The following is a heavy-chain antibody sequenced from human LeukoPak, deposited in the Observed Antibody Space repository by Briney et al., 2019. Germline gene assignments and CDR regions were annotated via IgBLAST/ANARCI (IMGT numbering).Heavy chain of an antibody. V-gene: IGHV1-2*02. CDR1: GYTFTGYY. J-gene: IGHJ3*02. Sequence: ASVKVSCKASGYTFTGYYMHWVRQAPGQGLEWMGWINPNSGGTNYAQKFQGRVTMTRDTSISTAYMELSRLRSDDTAVYYCARDGGNCSSTSCYLEALDIWGQGTMVTVPS. CDR2: INPNSGGT. CDR3: ARDGGNCSSTSCYLEALDI. D-gene: IGHD2-2*03.